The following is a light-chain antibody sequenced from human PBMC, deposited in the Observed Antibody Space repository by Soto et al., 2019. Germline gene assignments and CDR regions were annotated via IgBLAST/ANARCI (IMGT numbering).Light chain of an antibody. Sequence: EIVLTHSPSTLSLSPVSRSTLSCRASQSVSNNYLGWYQQKRGHAPRLLIYGASNRATGIPERFSGSGYGTEFTITISRLEPEDFAVYYCHQYGSSGTFGQGTQVDIK. J-gene: IGKJ1*01. CDR1: QSVSNNY. V-gene: IGKV3-20*01. CDR3: HQYGSSGT. CDR2: GAS.